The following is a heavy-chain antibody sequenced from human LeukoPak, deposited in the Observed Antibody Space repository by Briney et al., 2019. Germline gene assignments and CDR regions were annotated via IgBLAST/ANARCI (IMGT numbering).Heavy chain of an antibody. CDR1: EFTFSSFW. D-gene: IGHD3-9*01. Sequence: GGSLRLSCAASEFTFSSFWMHWVRQAPGKGLVWVSHINNDGSRTTYADSVKGRFTISRDNAKNTLYLQMNSLRAEDTAVYYCAMALRYSSYDMDVWGQGTTVTVSS. CDR2: INNDGSRT. V-gene: IGHV3-74*01. J-gene: IGHJ6*02. CDR3: AMALRYSSYDMDV.